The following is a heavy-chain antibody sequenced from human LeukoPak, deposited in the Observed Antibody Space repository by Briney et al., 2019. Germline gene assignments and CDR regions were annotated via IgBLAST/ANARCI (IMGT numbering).Heavy chain of an antibody. CDR1: GFTFSSYA. V-gene: IGHV3-23*01. J-gene: IGHJ4*02. CDR3: AARPSDGTGYYYD. CDR2: ISGSGGST. Sequence: PGGSLRLSCAASGFTFSSYAMSWVRQAPGKGLEWVSGISGSGGSTYYADSVKGRFTISRDNSKNTLFLQMISLRADDTAIYYCAARPSDGTGYYYDWGQGTLVTVSS. D-gene: IGHD3-22*01.